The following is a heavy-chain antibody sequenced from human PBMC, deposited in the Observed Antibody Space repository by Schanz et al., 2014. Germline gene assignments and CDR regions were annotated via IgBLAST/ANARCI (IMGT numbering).Heavy chain of an antibody. V-gene: IGHV1-18*01. Sequence: QVQLVQSGAEVKKPGASVKVSCKASGYTFTSYGITWVRQAPGQGLEWMGWISAYNGHTTYAQKFQGRVTMTKDTSASAAYMELRNMRYDDTAMYYCARGIPDGNSTSCSGWDAYDVGGQGTLVTVAS. J-gene: IGHJ3*01. CDR1: GYTFTSYG. D-gene: IGHD2-2*01. CDR2: ISAYNGHT. CDR3: ARGIPDGNSTSCSGWDAYDV.